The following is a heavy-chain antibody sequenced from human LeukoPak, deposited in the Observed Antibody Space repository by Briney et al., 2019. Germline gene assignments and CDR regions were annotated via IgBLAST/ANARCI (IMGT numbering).Heavy chain of an antibody. CDR2: ISAYNGNT. V-gene: IGHV1-18*01. CDR3: ARVGLPAAMWSYYYYGMDV. Sequence: HRASVKVSCKASGYTFTSYGISWVRQAPGQGLEWMGWISAYNGNTNYAQKLQGRVTMTTDTSTSTAYMELRSLRSDDTAVYYCARVGLPAAMWSYYYYGMDVWGQGTTVTVSS. J-gene: IGHJ6*02. D-gene: IGHD2-2*01. CDR1: GYTFTSYG.